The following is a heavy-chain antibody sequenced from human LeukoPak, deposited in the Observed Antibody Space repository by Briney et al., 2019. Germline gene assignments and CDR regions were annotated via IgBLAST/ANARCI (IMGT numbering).Heavy chain of an antibody. J-gene: IGHJ4*02. CDR3: AKLVLRYFDWLMDY. Sequence: GGSLRLSCAASGFTFSSYGMHWVRQAPGKGLEWVAFIRYDGSNKYYADSVKGRFTISRDNSKNTLYLQMNSLRAEDAAVYYCAKLVLRYFDWLMDYWGQGTLVTVSS. V-gene: IGHV3-30*02. D-gene: IGHD3-9*01. CDR2: IRYDGSNK. CDR1: GFTFSSYG.